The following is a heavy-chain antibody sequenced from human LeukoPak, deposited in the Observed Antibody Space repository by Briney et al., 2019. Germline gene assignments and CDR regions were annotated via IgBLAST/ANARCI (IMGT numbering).Heavy chain of an antibody. CDR1: GYTFTAYY. Sequence: ASVKVSCKASGYTFTAYYMRWVRQAPGQGLEYMGWINPNSGDTNHAQNFQGRVTLTRDTSISTAYMELSGLRSDDSALYYCAGEYCSTGTCRQGLDYWGQGTLVTVSS. D-gene: IGHD2-15*01. J-gene: IGHJ4*02. CDR2: INPNSGDT. V-gene: IGHV1-2*02. CDR3: AGEYCSTGTCRQGLDY.